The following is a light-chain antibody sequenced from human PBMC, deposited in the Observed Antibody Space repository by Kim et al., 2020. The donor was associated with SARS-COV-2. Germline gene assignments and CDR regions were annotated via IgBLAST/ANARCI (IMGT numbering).Light chain of an antibody. Sequence: SYELTQPLSVSVALGQTARITCGGNNIGSKNVHWYQQKPGQAPVLVIYRDSNRPSGIPERVSGSNSGNTATLTISRAQAGDEDDYYCQVWDSSTVVFGGGTQLTVL. CDR1: NIGSKN. CDR3: QVWDSSTVV. J-gene: IGLJ2*01. CDR2: RDS. V-gene: IGLV3-9*01.